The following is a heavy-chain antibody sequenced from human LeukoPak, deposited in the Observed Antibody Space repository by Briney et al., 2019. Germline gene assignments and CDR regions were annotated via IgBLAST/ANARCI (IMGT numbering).Heavy chain of an antibody. Sequence: ASVKLSCKASGYRFNDYYLHWEREPPGQGLEGMGWLNPNSGGTNYVQKFLGRGTVNRDTSLSTAYLEVGRLRSEDRAADFCARERSLRYFGGCTQAFDIWGQGTMVPVSS. CDR3: ARERSLRYFGGCTQAFDI. V-gene: IGHV1-2*02. J-gene: IGHJ3*02. CDR2: LNPNSGGT. CDR1: GYRFNDYY. D-gene: IGHD3-9*01.